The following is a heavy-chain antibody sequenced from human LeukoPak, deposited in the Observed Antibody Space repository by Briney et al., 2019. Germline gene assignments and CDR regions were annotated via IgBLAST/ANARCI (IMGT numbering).Heavy chain of an antibody. J-gene: IGHJ4*02. CDR2: IYHSGST. D-gene: IGHD3-10*01. CDR3: ARAGRRGGFDY. CDR1: GCPNRRCGYL. V-gene: IGHV4-30-2*01. Sequence: PSETLSLPCAVSGCPNRRCGYLWRRIPPPPGEGLEWIGYIYHSGSTYYKPSLKSRVTISVDRSKNQFSLKLSSVTAADTAVYYCARAGRRGGFDYWGQGTLVTVSS.